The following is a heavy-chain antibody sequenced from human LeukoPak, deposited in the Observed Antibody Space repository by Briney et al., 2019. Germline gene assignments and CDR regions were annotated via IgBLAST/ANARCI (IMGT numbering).Heavy chain of an antibody. V-gene: IGHV3-23*01. Sequence: GGSLRLSCAASGFTFSSYAMSWVRQAPGKGLEWVSAISGSGGGTYYADSVKGRFTISRDNSKNTLHLQMNSLRAEDTAVYYCAKRGPNYDYIWGSYRSGYWGRGTLVTVSS. CDR1: GFTFSSYA. D-gene: IGHD3-16*02. CDR2: ISGSGGGT. CDR3: AKRGPNYDYIWGSYRSGY. J-gene: IGHJ4*02.